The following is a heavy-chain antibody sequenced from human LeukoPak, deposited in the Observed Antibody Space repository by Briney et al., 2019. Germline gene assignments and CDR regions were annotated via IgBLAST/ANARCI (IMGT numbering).Heavy chain of an antibody. CDR3: ARGARGRYSY. J-gene: IGHJ4*02. D-gene: IGHD1-26*01. Sequence: SETLSLTCTVSGASISSGGYFWGWIRQHPWKGLEWMGYFFYSGSTNYNPSLKSRVTISVDTSKNQFSLNLSSVTAADTAVYYCARGARGRYSYWGQGTLVTVSS. V-gene: IGHV4-61*05. CDR1: GASISSGGYF. CDR2: FFYSGST.